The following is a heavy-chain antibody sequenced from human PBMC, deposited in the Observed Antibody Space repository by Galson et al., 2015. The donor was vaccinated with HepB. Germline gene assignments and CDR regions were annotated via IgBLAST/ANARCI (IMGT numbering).Heavy chain of an antibody. V-gene: IGHV1-18*04. J-gene: IGHJ3*02. CDR2: ISAYNGNT. CDR1: GYTFTSYG. D-gene: IGHD6-13*01. Sequence: SCKASGYTFTSYGISWVRQAPGQGLEWMGWISAYNGNTNYAQKLQGRVTMTTDTSTSTAYMELRSLRSDDTAVYYCARPFCEAAACAFDIWGQGTMVTVSS. CDR3: ARPFCEAAACAFDI.